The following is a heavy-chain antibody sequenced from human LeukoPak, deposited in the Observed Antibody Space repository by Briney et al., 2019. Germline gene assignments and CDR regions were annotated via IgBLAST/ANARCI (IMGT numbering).Heavy chain of an antibody. D-gene: IGHD3-9*01. CDR3: ARDFSLRYFDWLSNNWFDP. Sequence: GASVKVSCKASGYTFTSYGISWVRQAAGQGLEWMGWISAYNGNTNYAQKLQGRVTMTTDTSTSTAYMELRSLRSDDTAVYYCARDFSLRYFDWLSNNWFDPWGQGTLVTVSS. CDR2: ISAYNGNT. CDR1: GYTFTSYG. J-gene: IGHJ5*02. V-gene: IGHV1-18*01.